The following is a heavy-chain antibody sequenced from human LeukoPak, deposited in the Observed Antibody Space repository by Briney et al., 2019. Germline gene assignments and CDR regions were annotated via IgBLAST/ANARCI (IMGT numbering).Heavy chain of an antibody. CDR1: GFILNNHA. Sequence: PGGSMRLSCAASGFILNNHAMTWVRQAPGKGLQWISVISGSGRTIEYEDSVKGRFTISRDNSKNTVSLQMNNLRVEDTAIYYCAKNVIVKRYIDYWGQGTPVTVSS. CDR2: ISGSGRTI. D-gene: IGHD3-16*02. CDR3: AKNVIVKRYIDY. J-gene: IGHJ4*02. V-gene: IGHV3-23*01.